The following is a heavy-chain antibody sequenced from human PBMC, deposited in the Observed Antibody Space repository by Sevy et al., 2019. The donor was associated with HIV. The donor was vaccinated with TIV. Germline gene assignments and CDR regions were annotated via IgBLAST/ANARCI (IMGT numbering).Heavy chain of an antibody. CDR2: IIPMFGTA. J-gene: IGHJ4*02. CDR1: GGTFSSYA. Sequence: SVKVSCKASGGTFSSYAISWVRQAPGQGLEWMGGIIPMFGTANYALKFQGRVTITADESTSTAYMELSSLRSEDTAVYYCASLSSGYYYYYFDYWGQGTLATVSS. CDR3: ASLSSGYYYYYFDY. D-gene: IGHD3-22*01. V-gene: IGHV1-69*13.